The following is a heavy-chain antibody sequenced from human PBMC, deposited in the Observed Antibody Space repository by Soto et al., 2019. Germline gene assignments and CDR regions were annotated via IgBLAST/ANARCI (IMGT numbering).Heavy chain of an antibody. CDR1: GGSISSDAYS. CDR3: ARGGGSGWFPY. V-gene: IGHV4-30-2*01. D-gene: IGHD6-19*01. Sequence: QLQLQESGSGLVKPSQTLSLTCAVSGGSISSDAYSRSWIRQPPGKGLEWIGYIYHGGSTYYNPSLESRVTISIDRSKNQFSLKLSSVTAADTAVYYCARGGGSGWFPYWGQGTLVTVSS. CDR2: IYHGGST. J-gene: IGHJ4*02.